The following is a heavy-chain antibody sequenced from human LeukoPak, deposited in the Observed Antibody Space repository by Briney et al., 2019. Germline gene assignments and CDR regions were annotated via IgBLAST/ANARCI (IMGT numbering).Heavy chain of an antibody. CDR3: AKDVEVDTAMVPYYFDY. Sequence: GGSLRVSCAASGFTFDDYAMHRVRQAPGKGLEWVSGISWNSGSIGYADSVKGRFTISRDNAKNSLYLQMNSLRAEDTALYYCAKDVEVDTAMVPYYFDYWGQGTLVTVSS. J-gene: IGHJ4*02. CDR1: GFTFDDYA. CDR2: ISWNSGSI. D-gene: IGHD5-18*01. V-gene: IGHV3-9*01.